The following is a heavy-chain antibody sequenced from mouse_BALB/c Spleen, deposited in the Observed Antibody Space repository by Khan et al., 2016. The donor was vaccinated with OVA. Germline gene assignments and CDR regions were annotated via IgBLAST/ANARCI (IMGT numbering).Heavy chain of an antibody. D-gene: IGHD2-2*01. CDR3: ARREKYGYDPSWFAY. CDR2: INPSDSES. J-gene: IGHJ3*01. Sequence: QVQLQQSGAELLRPGASVKLSCKASGYSFTTYWITCVRQRLRQVHEWIGKINPSDSESHYNQIFTDNATLTNNKSSRTAYMQLSSLTSEDSAVYYCARREKYGYDPSWFAYWGQGTMVIVSA. V-gene: IGHV1-52*01. CDR1: GYSFTTYW.